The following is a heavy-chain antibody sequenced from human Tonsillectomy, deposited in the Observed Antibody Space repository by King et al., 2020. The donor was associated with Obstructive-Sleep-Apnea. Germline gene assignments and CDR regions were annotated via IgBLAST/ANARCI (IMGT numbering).Heavy chain of an antibody. CDR1: GGSCSGYY. Sequence: VQLQQWGAGLLKPSETLSLTCAVYGGSCSGYYWSWIRQPPGKGLEGRGESNHSGRTNYNPSLKSRVTISVDTSKNQFSLKLSSVTAADTAGYYCARGLLRITTIVVVSTGGEYYFDSWGQGTPVTVSP. V-gene: IGHV4-34*01. D-gene: IGHD3-22*01. CDR3: ARGLLRITTIVVVSTGGEYYFDS. J-gene: IGHJ4*02. CDR2: SNHSGRT.